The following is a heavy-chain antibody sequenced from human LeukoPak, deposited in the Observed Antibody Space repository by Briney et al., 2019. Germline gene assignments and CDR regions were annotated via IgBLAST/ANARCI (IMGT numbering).Heavy chain of an antibody. D-gene: IGHD5-18*01. Sequence: ASVKVSCKASGYTFTGYYIHWVRQAPGQGLEYMGWINPQSGGTNNAQKFQGRVTMTRDTSISTAYMELSRLRSDDTAVYYCASLDVDTAMATDYWGQGTLVTVSS. CDR1: GYTFTGYY. CDR2: INPQSGGT. CDR3: ASLDVDTAMATDY. J-gene: IGHJ4*02. V-gene: IGHV1-2*02.